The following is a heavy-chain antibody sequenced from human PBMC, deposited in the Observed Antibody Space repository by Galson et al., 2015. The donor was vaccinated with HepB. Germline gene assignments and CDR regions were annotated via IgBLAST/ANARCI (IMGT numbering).Heavy chain of an antibody. J-gene: IGHJ4*02. V-gene: IGHV1-2*02. CDR1: GFTFSSYV. CDR3: ARDRPSSSAFDY. CDR2: INPNSGGT. Sequence: SCAASGFTFSSYVMHWVRQAPGQGLEWMGWINPNSGGTNYAQKFQGRVTMTRDTSISTAYMELSRLRSDDTAVYYCARDRPSSSAFDYWGQGTLVTVSS. D-gene: IGHD6-6*01.